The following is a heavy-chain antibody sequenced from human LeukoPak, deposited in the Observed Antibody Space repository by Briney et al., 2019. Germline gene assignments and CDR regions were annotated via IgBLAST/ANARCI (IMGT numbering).Heavy chain of an antibody. Sequence: ASVNVSCTASGYTFTGYYMHWVRQAPGQGLEWMGWINPNSGGTNYAQKFQGRVTMTRDTSISTAYMELSRLRSDDTAVYYCAVAYCSSTSCYTGGDYGMDVWGQGTTVTVSS. CDR3: AVAYCSSTSCYTGGDYGMDV. CDR1: GYTFTGYY. CDR2: INPNSGGT. D-gene: IGHD2-2*02. V-gene: IGHV1-2*02. J-gene: IGHJ6*02.